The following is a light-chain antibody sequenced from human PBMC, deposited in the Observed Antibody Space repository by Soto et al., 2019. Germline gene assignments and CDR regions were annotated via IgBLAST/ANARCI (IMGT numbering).Light chain of an antibody. Sequence: DIMLTQSPSSLSASVGDRVTITCRASQSIGRYLNWYQQRPGQAPKLLIYAASSLPSGAPSRYSGAGSGIAVTLTSTKPEPAEFGAYSEHESYRSPLTFGQGTKVDVK. CDR2: AAS. V-gene: IGKV1-39*01. J-gene: IGKJ1*01. CDR3: HESYRSPLT. CDR1: QSIGRY.